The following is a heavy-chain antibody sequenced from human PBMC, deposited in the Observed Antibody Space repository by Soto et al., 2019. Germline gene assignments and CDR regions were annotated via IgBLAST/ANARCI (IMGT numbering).Heavy chain of an antibody. CDR3: ARDRLGSRDGYNHPYYYGMDV. V-gene: IGHV1-46*01. Sequence: ASVKVSCKASGYTFTSYYMHWVRQAPGQGLEWMGIINPSGGSTSYAQKFQGRVTMTRDTSTSTVYMELSSLRSEDTAVYYCARDRLGSRDGYNHPYYYGMDVWGQGTTVTVSS. J-gene: IGHJ6*02. CDR2: INPSGGST. D-gene: IGHD5-12*01. CDR1: GYTFTSYY.